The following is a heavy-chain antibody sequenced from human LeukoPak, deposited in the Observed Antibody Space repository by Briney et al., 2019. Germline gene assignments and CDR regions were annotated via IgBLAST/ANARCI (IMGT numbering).Heavy chain of an antibody. CDR2: FDPEDGET. Sequence: ASVKVSCKVSGYTLTELSMHWVRQAPGKGLEWMGGFDPEDGETIYAQKFQGRVTMTEDTSTDTAYMELSGLRSEDTAVYYCATAHSGSYYGGWNYWGQGTLVTVSS. CDR3: ATAHSGSYYGGWNY. D-gene: IGHD1-26*01. J-gene: IGHJ4*02. CDR1: GYTLTELS. V-gene: IGHV1-24*01.